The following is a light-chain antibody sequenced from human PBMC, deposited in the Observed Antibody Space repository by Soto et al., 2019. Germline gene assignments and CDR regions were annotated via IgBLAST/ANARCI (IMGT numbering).Light chain of an antibody. Sequence: DIPLTQSPSFLSASVGDRVTITCRASQGVSSFLAWYQQKPGHAPKLLIYAVSTLQSGLPSRFSGSGSGTEFTLTISSLQPEDFATYYCQQINIYPITFGQGTRLEIK. CDR1: QGVSSF. CDR2: AVS. J-gene: IGKJ5*01. CDR3: QQINIYPIT. V-gene: IGKV1-9*01.